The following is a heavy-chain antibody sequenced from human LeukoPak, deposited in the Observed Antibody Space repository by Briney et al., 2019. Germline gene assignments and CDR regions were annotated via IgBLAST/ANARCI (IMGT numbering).Heavy chain of an antibody. CDR2: IKPNSGGT. CDR1: GYTFTGYY. J-gene: IGHJ4*02. Sequence: GASVKVSCKASGYTFTGYYMHWVRQAPGQGLEWMGWIKPNSGGTNYAQKFQGRVTMTRDTSISTAYMELRRLRSDDTAVYYCARDVLRGVRSFDYWGQGTLVTVSS. CDR3: ARDVLRGVRSFDY. D-gene: IGHD3-10*01. V-gene: IGHV1-2*02.